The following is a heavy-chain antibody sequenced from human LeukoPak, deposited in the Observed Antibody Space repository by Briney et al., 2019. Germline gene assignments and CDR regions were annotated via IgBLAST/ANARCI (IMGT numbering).Heavy chain of an antibody. CDR1: GGSIISFY. V-gene: IGHV4-59*01. CDR3: ARDLAHAFDI. J-gene: IGHJ3*02. D-gene: IGHD3-3*02. Sequence: PSEALSLTCTVSGGSIISFYWNWLRQPPGKGLEWIGYIYYSGSTDYNPSLKSRVTMSVDRSKNRFSLKLSSVTAADTAVYYCARDLAHAFDIWGQGIMVTVSS. CDR2: IYYSGST.